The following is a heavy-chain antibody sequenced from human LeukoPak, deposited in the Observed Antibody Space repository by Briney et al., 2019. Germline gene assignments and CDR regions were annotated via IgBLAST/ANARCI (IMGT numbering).Heavy chain of an antibody. CDR2: LDESGRP. J-gene: IGHJ3*02. CDR3: AREKSENDAFDI. CDR1: GGFTRSGRHH. Sequence: SETLSLTCSVSGGFTRSGRHHWAWVRQPPGKGLEFIGSLDESGRPYYNAPLKSRVTISEDSSGKQFSLNLSSVTAADTAVYYCAREKSENDAFDIWGQGTMVTVSS. V-gene: IGHV4-39*07.